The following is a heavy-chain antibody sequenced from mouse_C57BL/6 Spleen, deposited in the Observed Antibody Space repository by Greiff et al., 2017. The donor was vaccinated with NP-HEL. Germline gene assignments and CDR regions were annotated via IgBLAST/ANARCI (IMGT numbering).Heavy chain of an antibody. Sequence: VQLKQSGPELVKPGASVKISCKASGYTFTDYYMNWVKQSHGKSLEWIGDINPNNGGTSYNQKFKGKATLTVDKSSSTAYMELRSLTSEDSAVYYCARSYGNYDYYAMDYWGQGTSVTVSS. CDR1: GYTFTDYY. D-gene: IGHD2-10*02. CDR3: ARSYGNYDYYAMDY. CDR2: INPNNGGT. V-gene: IGHV1-26*01. J-gene: IGHJ4*01.